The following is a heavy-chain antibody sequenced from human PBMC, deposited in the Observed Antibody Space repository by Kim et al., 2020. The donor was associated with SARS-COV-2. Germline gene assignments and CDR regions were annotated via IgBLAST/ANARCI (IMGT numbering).Heavy chain of an antibody. J-gene: IGHJ4*02. CDR3: ARERAAYFDY. Sequence: SETLSPTCTVSGGSISSGGYYWSWIRQHPGKGLEWIGYIYYSGSTYYNPSLKSRVTISVDTSKNQFSLKLSSVTAADTAVYYCARERAAYFDYWGQGTLVTVSS. D-gene: IGHD6-25*01. V-gene: IGHV4-31*03. CDR1: GGSISSGGYY. CDR2: IYYSGST.